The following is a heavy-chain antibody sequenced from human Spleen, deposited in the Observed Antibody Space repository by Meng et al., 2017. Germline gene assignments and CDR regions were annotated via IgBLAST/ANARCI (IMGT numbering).Heavy chain of an antibody. CDR2: ISYDGSNK. V-gene: IGHV3-30*07. D-gene: IGHD3-22*01. CDR1: GVTFSSYS. CDR3: ARASPPGYYDRSGYVFDY. J-gene: IGHJ4*02. Sequence: GGSLRLSCAASGVTFSSYSMHWVRQAPGKGLEWVAVISYDGSNKYYADSVKGRFTISRDNSKNTLYLQMTSLAASDSAVYYCARASPPGYYDRSGYVFDYWGQGTLVTVSS.